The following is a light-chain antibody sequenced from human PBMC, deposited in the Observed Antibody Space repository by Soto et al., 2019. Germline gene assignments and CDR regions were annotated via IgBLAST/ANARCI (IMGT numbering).Light chain of an antibody. J-gene: IGKJ2*01. Sequence: DIQMTQSPSTLSASVGDRVTITCRASRSAGEWLAWYQQKPGKDPTLLIYEVSNLQSGVPSRFSGSGSETEFSLTIDSLQPDDFATYYCQQFNSHPYTFGPGTKVDIK. CDR1: RSAGEW. V-gene: IGKV1-5*03. CDR3: QQFNSHPYT. CDR2: EVS.